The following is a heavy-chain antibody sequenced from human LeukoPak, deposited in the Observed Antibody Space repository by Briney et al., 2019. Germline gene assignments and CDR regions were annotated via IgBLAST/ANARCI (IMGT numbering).Heavy chain of an antibody. CDR3: ARSPYGDGAWYFYL. V-gene: IGHV1-3*01. CDR1: GYTFTIYA. Sequence: ASVTVSFKASGYTFTIYAMHWVRQAPGQRLEWMGWINAGNGNTKYSQKFQGRVTITRDTSASTAYMELSSLRSEDTAVYYGARSPYGDGAWYFYLWGRGTLVTVSS. CDR2: INAGNGNT. D-gene: IGHD4-17*01. J-gene: IGHJ2*01.